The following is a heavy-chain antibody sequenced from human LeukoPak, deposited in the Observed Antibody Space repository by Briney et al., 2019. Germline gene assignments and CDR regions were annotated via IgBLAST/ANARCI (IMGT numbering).Heavy chain of an antibody. D-gene: IGHD3-3*01. CDR3: ATLNFRGDP. CDR2: IWYDGSNK. CDR1: GFTFSSYG. J-gene: IGHJ5*02. V-gene: IGHV3-33*01. Sequence: GMSLRLSCAASGFTFSSYGMHWVRQAPGKGLEWVAIIWYDGSNKYYAYSVKGRFTISRDNSKNTLYLEMNSLRAEDTGVYYCATLNFRGDPWGLGTLVTVSS.